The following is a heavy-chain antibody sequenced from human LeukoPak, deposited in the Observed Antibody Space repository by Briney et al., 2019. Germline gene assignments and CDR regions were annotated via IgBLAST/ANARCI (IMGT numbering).Heavy chain of an antibody. CDR2: IKEDGSES. V-gene: IGHV3-7*01. Sequence: GGSLRLSCAASGFTFSNYWMSWVRQAPGKGLEWVANIKEDGSESHYVGSVKGRFTISRDNAKKSLYLQMNSLRVEDTAVYFCARDRYFGAWGQGTLITVSS. D-gene: IGHD3-10*01. J-gene: IGHJ1*01. CDR3: ARDRYFGA. CDR1: GFTFSNYW.